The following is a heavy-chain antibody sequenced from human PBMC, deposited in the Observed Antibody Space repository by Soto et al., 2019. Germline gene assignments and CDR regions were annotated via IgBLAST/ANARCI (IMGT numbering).Heavy chain of an antibody. Sequence: GESLKISCKGFGYSFDNYWIGWVRQMPGKGLEWMGVIYPGDSDTRYGPSFQGQVTISADKFISTAYLQWRSLEASDTAMYYCARNQLRQFYYGMDVWGQGTTVTVSS. J-gene: IGHJ6*02. CDR2: IYPGDSDT. V-gene: IGHV5-51*01. D-gene: IGHD3-10*01. CDR1: GYSFDNYW. CDR3: ARNQLRQFYYGMDV.